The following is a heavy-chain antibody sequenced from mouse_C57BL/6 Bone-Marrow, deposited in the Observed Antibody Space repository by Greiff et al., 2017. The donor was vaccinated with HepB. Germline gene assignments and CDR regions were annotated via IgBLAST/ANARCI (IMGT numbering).Heavy chain of an antibody. CDR2: ISSGSSTI. CDR1: GFTFSDYG. Sequence: EVKLVESGGGLVKPGGSLKLSCAASGFTFSDYGMHWVRQAPEKGLEWVAYISSGSSTIYYADTVKGRFTISRDNAKNTLFLQMTSLRSEDTAMYYCARGSSGYPFDYWGQGTTLTVSS. D-gene: IGHD3-2*02. CDR3: ARGSSGYPFDY. V-gene: IGHV5-17*01. J-gene: IGHJ2*01.